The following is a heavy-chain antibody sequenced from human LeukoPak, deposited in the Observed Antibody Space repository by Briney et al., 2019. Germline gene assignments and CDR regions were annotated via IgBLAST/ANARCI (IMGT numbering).Heavy chain of an antibody. CDR2: IYYSGST. V-gene: IGHV4-59*01. J-gene: IGHJ4*02. CDR1: GGSISSYY. D-gene: IGHD3-9*01. CDR3: ALGGSYYDILTGYYLPNYFDY. Sequence: PSETLSLTCTVSGGSISSYYWSWIRQPPGKGLEWIGYIYYSGSTNYNPSLKSRVTISVDTSKNLFSLKLSSVTAADTAVYYCALGGSYYDILTGYYLPNYFDYWGQGTLVTVSS.